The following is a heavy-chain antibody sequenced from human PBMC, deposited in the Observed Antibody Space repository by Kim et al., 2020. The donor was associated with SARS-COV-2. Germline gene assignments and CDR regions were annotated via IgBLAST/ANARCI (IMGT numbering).Heavy chain of an antibody. CDR1: GGSISSGGYY. D-gene: IGHD5-18*01. J-gene: IGHJ6*02. CDR3: ATRGVGIAMASGNYYGMDV. V-gene: IGHV4-31*03. CDR2: IYYSGST. Sequence: SETLSLTCTVSGGSISSGGYYWSWIRQHPGKGLEWIGYIYYSGSTYYNPSLKSRVTISVDTSKNQFSLKLSSVTVADTAVYYCATRGVGIAMASGNYYGMDVWGQGTTVTVSS.